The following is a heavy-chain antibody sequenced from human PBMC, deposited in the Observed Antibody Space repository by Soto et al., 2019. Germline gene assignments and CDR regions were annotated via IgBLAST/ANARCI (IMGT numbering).Heavy chain of an antibody. CDR3: ARPRSSSRNYYGMDV. CDR2: IYPGDSDT. D-gene: IGHD6-13*01. CDR1: GYSFTSYW. V-gene: IGHV5-51*01. J-gene: IGHJ6*02. Sequence: GESLKISCKGSGYSFTSYWIGWVRQMPGKGLEWMGIIYPGDSDTRYSPSFQGQVTISADKAISTAYLQWSSLKASDTAMYYFARPRSSSRNYYGMDVWSQGTTVTVSS.